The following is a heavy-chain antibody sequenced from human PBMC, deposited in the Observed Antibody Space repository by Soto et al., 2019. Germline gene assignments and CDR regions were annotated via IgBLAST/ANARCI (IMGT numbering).Heavy chain of an antibody. J-gene: IGHJ6*02. Sequence: ASVKVSCKASGGTFSSYAISWVRQAPGQGLEWMGGIIPIFGTANYAQKFQGRVTITADESTSTAYMELSSLRSEDTAVYYCARDGYRYGNYYYGMDVWGQGTTVTVSS. V-gene: IGHV1-69*13. CDR2: IIPIFGTA. CDR3: ARDGYRYGNYYYGMDV. D-gene: IGHD5-18*01. CDR1: GGTFSSYA.